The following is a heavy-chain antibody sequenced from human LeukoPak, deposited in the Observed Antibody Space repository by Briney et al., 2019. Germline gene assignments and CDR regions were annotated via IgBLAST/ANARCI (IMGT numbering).Heavy chain of an antibody. Sequence: GGSLRLSCAASGFTFSSYSMNWVRQAPGKGVEWVSSISSSSSYIYYADSVKGRFTISRDNAKNSLYLQMNSLRAEDTAVYYCARDLSGYDHDYWGQGTLVTVSS. CDR3: ARDLSGYDHDY. CDR1: GFTFSSYS. D-gene: IGHD5-12*01. J-gene: IGHJ4*02. V-gene: IGHV3-21*01. CDR2: ISSSSSYI.